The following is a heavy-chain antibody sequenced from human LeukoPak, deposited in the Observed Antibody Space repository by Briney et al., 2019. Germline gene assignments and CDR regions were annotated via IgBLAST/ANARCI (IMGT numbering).Heavy chain of an antibody. D-gene: IGHD6-13*01. J-gene: IGHJ6*02. Sequence: GGSLRLSCAASGFTFSSYSMNWGRQAPGKGLEWVSSISSSSSYIYYADSVKGRFTISRDNAKNSLYLQMNSLRAEDTAVYYCARDGRGIAAAGTLSMDVWGQGTTVTVSS. CDR3: ARDGRGIAAAGTLSMDV. CDR2: ISSSSSYI. CDR1: GFTFSSYS. V-gene: IGHV3-21*01.